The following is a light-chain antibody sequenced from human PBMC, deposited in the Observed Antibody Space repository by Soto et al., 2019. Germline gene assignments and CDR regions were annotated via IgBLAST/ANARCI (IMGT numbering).Light chain of an antibody. J-gene: IGLJ1*01. CDR3: AAWDDNLSGFYV. V-gene: IGLV1-47*01. Sequence: QYVLTQSPSSSGNPGQRVTISCSGSASTIGRNYVYWYQQLPGTAPKLLIYRNSQRPSGVPDRFSGSKSGTSASLAISGLRSEDEADYYCAAWDDNLSGFYVFGDGTKVTVL. CDR2: RNS. CDR1: ASTIGRNY.